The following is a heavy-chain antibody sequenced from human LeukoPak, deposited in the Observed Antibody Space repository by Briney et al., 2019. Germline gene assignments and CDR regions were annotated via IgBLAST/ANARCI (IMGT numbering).Heavy chain of an antibody. CDR1: GFTFSSYG. D-gene: IGHD3-10*01. CDR2: IWFDESNK. Sequence: GESLRLSCAASGFTFSSYGMHWVRQAPGRGLEWVAVIWFDESNKYYADSVKGRFTISRDNSKNTLYLQMNSLRAEDTAVYYCARTIMIRGGNDYWGQGTLVTVSS. J-gene: IGHJ4*02. CDR3: ARTIMIRGGNDY. V-gene: IGHV3-33*01.